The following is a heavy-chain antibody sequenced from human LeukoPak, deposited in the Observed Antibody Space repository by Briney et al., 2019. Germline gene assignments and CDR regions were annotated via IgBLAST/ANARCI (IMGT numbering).Heavy chain of an antibody. D-gene: IGHD3-9*01. Sequence: ASVKVSCKASGYTFTGYYMHWVRQAPGQGLEWMGRINPNSGGTNYAQKFQGRVTMTTDTSTSTAYMELRSLRSDDTAVYYCARVSGEDGYDILTGYYFDYWGQGTLVTVSS. CDR2: INPNSGGT. J-gene: IGHJ4*02. CDR1: GYTFTGYY. CDR3: ARVSGEDGYDILTGYYFDY. V-gene: IGHV1-2*06.